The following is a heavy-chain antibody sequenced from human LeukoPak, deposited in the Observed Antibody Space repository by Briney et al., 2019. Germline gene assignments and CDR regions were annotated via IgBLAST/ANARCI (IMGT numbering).Heavy chain of an antibody. V-gene: IGHV4-4*07. Sequence: SETLSLTCTVSGGSISSYYWSWIRQPAGKGLEWIGRIYTSGSTNYNPSLKSRVTMSVDTSKNQFSLKLSSVTAADTAVYYCARDLVWFGEGDWFDPWGQGTPVTVSS. D-gene: IGHD3-10*01. J-gene: IGHJ5*02. CDR3: ARDLVWFGEGDWFDP. CDR1: GGSISSYY. CDR2: IYTSGST.